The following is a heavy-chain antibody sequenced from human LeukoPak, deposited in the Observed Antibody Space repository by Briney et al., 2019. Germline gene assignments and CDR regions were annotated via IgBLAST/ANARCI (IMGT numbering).Heavy chain of an antibody. D-gene: IGHD3-10*01. V-gene: IGHV3-64D*09. CDR1: GFTFSNYA. CDR2: ISSNGGST. Sequence: GGSLRLSCSTSGFTFSNYAMHWVRQAPGKGLEYVSSISSNGGSTYYEDSLKGRFTISRDNSKTTLYLQMSSLRAEDTAVYYCLSGFHYGSGTYSSAYFDYWGQGTLVTVSS. J-gene: IGHJ4*02. CDR3: LSGFHYGSGTYSSAYFDY.